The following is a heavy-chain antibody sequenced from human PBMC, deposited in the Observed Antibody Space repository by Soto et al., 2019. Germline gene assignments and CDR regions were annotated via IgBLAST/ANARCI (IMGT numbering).Heavy chain of an antibody. J-gene: IGHJ6*02. CDR3: ARSQGSSTSLEIYYYYYYGMDV. CDR2: IIPISGTA. V-gene: IGHV1-69*01. D-gene: IGHD2-2*01. CDR1: GGTFSSYA. Sequence: QVQLVQSGAEVKKPGSSVKVSCKASGGTFSSYAISWVRQAPGQGLEWMGGIIPISGTANYEQKFQGRVTITADESTSTAYMELSSLRSEDPAVYYCARSQGSSTSLEIYYYYYYGMDVCGQVTTVTVSS.